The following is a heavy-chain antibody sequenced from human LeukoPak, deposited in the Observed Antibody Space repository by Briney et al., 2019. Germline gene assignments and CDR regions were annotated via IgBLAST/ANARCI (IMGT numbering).Heavy chain of an antibody. J-gene: IGHJ4*02. V-gene: IGHV3-74*01. CDR2: INSDGSST. Sequence: ASVKVSCKASGYTFTSYWMHWVRQAPGKGLVWVSRINSDGSSTSYADSVKGRFTISRDNAKNTLYLQMNSLRAEDTAVYYCARDGDDYGDYGDYWGQGTLVTVSS. CDR3: ARDGDDYGDYGDY. D-gene: IGHD4-17*01. CDR1: GYTFTSYW.